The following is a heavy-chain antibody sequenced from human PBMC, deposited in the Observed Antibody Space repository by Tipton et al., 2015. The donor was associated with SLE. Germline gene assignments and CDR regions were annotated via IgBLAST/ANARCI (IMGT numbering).Heavy chain of an antibody. CDR3: AQVERVWLQPHFFYYYVEV. CDR1: GGSISRRNFY. J-gene: IGHJ6*03. D-gene: IGHD5-24*01. CDR2: IDARGSP. Sequence: GLVKPSETLSLTCTVSGGSISRRNFYWSWIRQPAGKGLEYIGHIDARGSPTYSPSLTSRVTIAVDTSKTQFSLQLTSVTAADAAVYYCAQVERVWLQPHFFYYYVEVWGKGTTVSVSS. V-gene: IGHV4-61*02.